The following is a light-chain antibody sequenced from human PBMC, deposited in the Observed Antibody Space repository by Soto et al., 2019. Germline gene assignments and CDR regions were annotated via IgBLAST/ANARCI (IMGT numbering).Light chain of an antibody. J-gene: IGKJ1*01. CDR2: GAS. CDR1: ESVSSSY. CDR3: QQYGNSLWT. V-gene: IGKV3-20*01. Sequence: ENVLTQSPGTLSLSPGERATLSCRASESVSSSYLAWHQQKPGQAPRLLIYGASNRATGIPDRISGSGSGTDFTLTISRLEPEDFVVYYCQQYGNSLWTFGQGTKVDIK.